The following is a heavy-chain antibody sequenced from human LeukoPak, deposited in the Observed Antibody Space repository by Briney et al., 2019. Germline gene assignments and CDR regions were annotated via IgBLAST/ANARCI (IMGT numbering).Heavy chain of an antibody. CDR3: ARAAAGLTEGEYYYYGMDV. D-gene: IGHD6-13*01. CDR2: ISYDGSNK. V-gene: IGHV3-30-3*01. J-gene: IGHJ6*02. Sequence: GGSLRLSCAASGFTFSSYAMHWVRQAPGKGLEWVAVISYDGSNKYYADSVRGRFTISRDNSKNTLYLQMNSLRAEDTAVYYCARAAAGLTEGEYYYYGMDVWGQGTTVTVSS. CDR1: GFTFSSYA.